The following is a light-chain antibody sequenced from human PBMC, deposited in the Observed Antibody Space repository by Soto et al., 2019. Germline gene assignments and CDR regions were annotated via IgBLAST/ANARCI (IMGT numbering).Light chain of an antibody. CDR1: SSDAGAYNY. CDR2: EVA. CDR3: ISYAGSTNFFV. Sequence: SVLTQPPSASGSPGQSVTISCGGTSSDAGAYNYVSWYQQHPGKAPKLMIYEVAKRPSGVPDRFSGSKSGTTASLTVSGLQPEDEADYYCISYAGSTNFFVFGTGTKVTVL. V-gene: IGLV2-8*01. J-gene: IGLJ1*01.